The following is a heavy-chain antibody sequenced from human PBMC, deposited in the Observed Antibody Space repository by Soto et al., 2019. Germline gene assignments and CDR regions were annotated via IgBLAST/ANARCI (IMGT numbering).Heavy chain of an antibody. CDR3: ARDRLLGNSFDY. CDR2: IWYDGSNK. CDR1: GFTFSTYG. J-gene: IGHJ4*02. D-gene: IGHD1-26*01. V-gene: IGHV3-33*01. Sequence: QVQLVESGGGVVQPGRSLRLSCAASGFTFSTYGMHWVRQAPGKGLEWVAVIWYDGSNKYYADSVTGRFTISRDNSKSTLYLQMNSLRAEDTAVYYCARDRLLGNSFDYWGQGSLVTGAS.